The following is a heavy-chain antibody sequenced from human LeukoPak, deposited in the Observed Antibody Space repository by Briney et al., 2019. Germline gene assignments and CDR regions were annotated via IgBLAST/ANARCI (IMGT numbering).Heavy chain of an antibody. CDR3: ARGPGGIYYDSSGYPARHAFDI. CDR1: GGSISSYY. J-gene: IGHJ3*02. Sequence: SETLSLTCTVSGGSISSYYGSWIRQPPGKGLEWIGYIYYSGSTKYNPSLKSRVTISVDTSKNQFSLKLSSVTAADTAVYYCARGPGGIYYDSSGYPARHAFDIWGQGTMVTVSS. V-gene: IGHV4-59*12. CDR2: IYYSGST. D-gene: IGHD3-22*01.